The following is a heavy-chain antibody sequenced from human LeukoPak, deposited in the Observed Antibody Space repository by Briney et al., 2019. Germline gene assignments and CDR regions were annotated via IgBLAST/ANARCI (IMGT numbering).Heavy chain of an antibody. Sequence: LTLTCTFSGFSLSTSGMCVSWVRQAPGKGLEWVSVIYSGGSTYYTDSVKGRFTISRDNSKNTLYLQMNSLRAEDTAVYYCARGRGSGWHKYYFDYWGQGTLVTVSS. CDR2: IYSGGST. J-gene: IGHJ4*02. D-gene: IGHD6-19*01. CDR3: ARGRGSGWHKYYFDY. V-gene: IGHV3-66*01. CDR1: GFSLSTSGMC.